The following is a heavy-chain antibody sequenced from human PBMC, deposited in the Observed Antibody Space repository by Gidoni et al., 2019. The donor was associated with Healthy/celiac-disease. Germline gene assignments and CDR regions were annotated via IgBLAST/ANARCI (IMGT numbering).Heavy chain of an antibody. CDR1: GFTFTSSA. CDR3: AAVMVGYYDSSGYYSDY. D-gene: IGHD3-22*01. CDR2: IVVGSGNT. V-gene: IGHV1-58*01. Sequence: QMQLVQSGPEVTKPGTSVKVSCKASGFTFTSSAVQWVRQARGQRLEWIGWIVVGSGNTNYAQKFQERVTITRDMSTSTAYMELSSLRSEDTAVYYCAAVMVGYYDSSGYYSDYWGQGTLVTVSS. J-gene: IGHJ4*02.